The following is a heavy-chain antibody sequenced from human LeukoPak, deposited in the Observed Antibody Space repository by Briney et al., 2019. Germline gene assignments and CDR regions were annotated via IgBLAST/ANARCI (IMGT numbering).Heavy chain of an antibody. D-gene: IGHD6-13*01. J-gene: IGHJ4*02. CDR1: GFTFSDYY. CDR3: ARQGQQLSTPFDY. CDR2: ISSSSSYT. V-gene: IGHV3-11*03. Sequence: PGGSLRLSCAASGFTFSDYYMSWIRQAPGKGLEWVSYISSSSSYTNYADSVKGRFTISRDDAKNSLYLQVNSLRAEDTAVYYCARQGQQLSTPFDYWGRGTLVTVSS.